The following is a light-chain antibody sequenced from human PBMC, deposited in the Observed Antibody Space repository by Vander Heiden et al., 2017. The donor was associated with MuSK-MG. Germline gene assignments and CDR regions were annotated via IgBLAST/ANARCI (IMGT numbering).Light chain of an antibody. CDR1: QSISTW. V-gene: IGKV1-5*03. J-gene: IGKJ4*01. CDR3: QQYNSYSVT. CDR2: RAS. Sequence: DIQMTQSPSTLSASVGDRVTITCRASQSISTWLAWYQQKPGKAPKVLIYRASNLETGVPSRFSGSGSGTEFTLTISSLQPDDFATYYCQQYNSYSVTFGGGTKVXIK.